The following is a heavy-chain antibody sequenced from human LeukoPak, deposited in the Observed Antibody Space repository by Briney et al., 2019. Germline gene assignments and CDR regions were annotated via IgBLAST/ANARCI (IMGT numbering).Heavy chain of an antibody. CDR1: GFTFSSYG. CDR2: ISYDGSNK. D-gene: IGHD3-10*01. V-gene: IGHV3-30*18. J-gene: IGHJ4*02. CDR3: AKDLIFGRNLRFGELLGIDY. Sequence: GRSLRLSCAASGFTFSSYGMHWVRQAPGKGLEWVAVISYDGSNKYYADSVKGRFTISRDNSKNTLYLQMNSLRAEDTAVYYCAKDLIFGRNLRFGELLGIDYWGQGTLVTVSS.